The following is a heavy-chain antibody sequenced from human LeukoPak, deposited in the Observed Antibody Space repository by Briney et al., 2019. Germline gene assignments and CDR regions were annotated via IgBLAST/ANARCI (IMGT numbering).Heavy chain of an antibody. CDR1: GGSFSGYY. D-gene: IGHD3-16*02. J-gene: IGHJ4*02. Sequence: SETLSLTCAVYGGSFSGYYWSWIRQPPGKGLEWIGEINHSGSTNYNPSLKSRVTISVDTSKNQFSLKLSSVTAADTAVYYCARGRSYDYVWGSYRYTGGAFFDYWGQGTLVTVSS. CDR2: INHSGST. V-gene: IGHV4-34*01. CDR3: ARGRSYDYVWGSYRYTGGAFFDY.